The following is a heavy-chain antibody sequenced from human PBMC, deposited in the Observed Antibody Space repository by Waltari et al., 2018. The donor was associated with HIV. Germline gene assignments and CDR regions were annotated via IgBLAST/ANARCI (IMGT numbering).Heavy chain of an antibody. Sequence: EVQLVQSGAEVKKPGESLKITCKGSGYGFTSYWIGWVRQMPGKGLEGMGIIYPGDSDTRYSPSFKGQVTISADKSISTADLQWSSLKASDSAMYYCARRRWLQKGGRGAFDIWGQGTMVTVSS. CDR2: IYPGDSDT. CDR1: GYGFTSYW. J-gene: IGHJ3*02. V-gene: IGHV5-51*03. D-gene: IGHD5-12*01. CDR3: ARRRWLQKGGRGAFDI.